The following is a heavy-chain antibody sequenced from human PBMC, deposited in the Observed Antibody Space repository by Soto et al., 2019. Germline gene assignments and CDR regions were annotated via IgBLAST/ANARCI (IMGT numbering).Heavy chain of an antibody. CDR3: ARRYNVDTAMVLSY. V-gene: IGHV1-69*01. CDR2: TIPIFGTA. Sequence: QVQLVQSGAEVKKPGSSVKVSCKASGGTFSSYAISWVRQAPGQGLEWMGGTIPIFGTANYAQKFQGRVTITADESTRTAYMELSSLRSEDTAVYYCARRYNVDTAMVLSYWGQGTLVTVSS. D-gene: IGHD5-18*01. CDR1: GGTFSSYA. J-gene: IGHJ4*02.